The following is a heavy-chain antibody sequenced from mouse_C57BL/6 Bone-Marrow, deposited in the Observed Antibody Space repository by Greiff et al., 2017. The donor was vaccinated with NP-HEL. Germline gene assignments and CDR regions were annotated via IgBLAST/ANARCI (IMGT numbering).Heavy chain of an antibody. CDR2: IDPETGGT. V-gene: IGHV1-15*01. D-gene: IGHD1-1*01. Sequence: QVQLQQSGAELVRPGASVTLSCKASGYTFTDYEMHWVKQTPVHGLEWIGAIDPETGGTAYNQKFKGKAILTADKSSSTAYMELRSLTSEDSAIYYCTITTVVALYYYAMGYWGQGTSVTVSS. CDR1: GYTFTDYE. CDR3: TITTVVALYYYAMGY. J-gene: IGHJ4*01.